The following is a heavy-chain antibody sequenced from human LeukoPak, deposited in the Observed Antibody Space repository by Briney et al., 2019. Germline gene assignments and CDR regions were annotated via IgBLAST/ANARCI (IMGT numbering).Heavy chain of an antibody. CDR2: ISSAGSTK. D-gene: IGHD2-2*01. J-gene: IGHJ4*02. CDR3: ASADCSSTSCPNDY. Sequence: GGSLRLSCAASRFSFTSYNMNWVRQAPGKGLEWVSYISSAGSTKYYADSVKGRFTISRDNAKNSLYLEMNSLRDEDTAVYYCASADCSSTSCPNDYWGQGTLVTVSS. V-gene: IGHV3-48*02. CDR1: RFSFTSYN.